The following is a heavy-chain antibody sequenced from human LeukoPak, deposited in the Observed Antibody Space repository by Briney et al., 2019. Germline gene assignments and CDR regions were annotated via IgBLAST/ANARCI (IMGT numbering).Heavy chain of an antibody. J-gene: IGHJ4*02. CDR2: IYHSGST. Sequence: PSETLSLTCTLSGGSISTYYWSWIRQPPGKGLEWIGYIYHSGSTNYNPSLKSRVTISVDTSKNQLSLKLSSVTAADTDVYYCARGGGYASPIGYWGQGTLVTVSS. CDR3: ARGGGYASPIGY. CDR1: GGSISTYY. D-gene: IGHD5-12*01. V-gene: IGHV4-59*01.